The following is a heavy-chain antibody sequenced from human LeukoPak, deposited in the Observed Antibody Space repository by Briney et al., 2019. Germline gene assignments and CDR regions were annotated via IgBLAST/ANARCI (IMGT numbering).Heavy chain of an antibody. D-gene: IGHD1-14*01. CDR2: IYPPDSNT. CDR3: ARLPPNSNHDAFDF. J-gene: IGHJ3*01. CDR1: GYDFSSYW. V-gene: IGHV5-51*01. Sequence: GESLKISCKGSGYDFSSYWIGWVRQMPGKGLEWMGIIYPPDSNTIYSPSFQGQVTMSVDKSINNAYLQWSSLKASDTAIYYCARLPPNSNHDAFDFWGQGTRVTVSS.